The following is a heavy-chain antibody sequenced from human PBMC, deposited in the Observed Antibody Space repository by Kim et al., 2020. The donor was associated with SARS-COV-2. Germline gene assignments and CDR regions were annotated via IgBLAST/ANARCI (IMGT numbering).Heavy chain of an antibody. CDR1: GFTFSSYG. CDR3: ARSSIAARQVKGYYFDY. Sequence: GGSLRLSCAASGFTFSSYGMHWVRQAPGKGLEWVAVIWYDGSNKYYADSVKGRFTISRDNSKNTLYLQMNSLRAEDTAVYYCARSSIAARQVKGYYFDYWGQGTLVTVSS. V-gene: IGHV3-33*01. CDR2: IWYDGSNK. J-gene: IGHJ4*02. D-gene: IGHD6-6*01.